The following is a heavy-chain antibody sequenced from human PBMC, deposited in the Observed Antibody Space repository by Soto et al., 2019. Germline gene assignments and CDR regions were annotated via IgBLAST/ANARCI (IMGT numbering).Heavy chain of an antibody. CDR3: TRGPRPISTGTGAY. J-gene: IGHJ4*02. D-gene: IGHD3-10*01. Sequence: GSLRLSCAASGFIFKMYWMHWVRQSPGKGLVWISRIYNDGTYSDYADSVRGRFTISRDNVNDTLYLQMNNLRAEDSGLYYCTRGPRPISTGTGAYWGQGTQVTVSS. CDR2: IYNDGTYS. V-gene: IGHV3-74*01. CDR1: GFIFKMYW.